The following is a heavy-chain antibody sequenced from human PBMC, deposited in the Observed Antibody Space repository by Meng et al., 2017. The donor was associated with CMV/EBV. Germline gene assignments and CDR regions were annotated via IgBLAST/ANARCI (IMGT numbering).Heavy chain of an antibody. CDR3: ARGYCSSTSCYTSYYYYGMDV. V-gene: IGHV1-69*05. J-gene: IGHJ6*02. D-gene: IGHD2-2*02. CDR2: IIPIFGTA. CDR1: GGTFSSYA. Sequence: SVKVSCKASGGTFSSYAISWVRQAPGQGLEWMGGIIPIFGTANYAQKFQGRVTITTDESASTAYMELSSLRSEDTAVYYCARGYCSSTSCYTSYYYYGMDVWGQGTTVTVSS.